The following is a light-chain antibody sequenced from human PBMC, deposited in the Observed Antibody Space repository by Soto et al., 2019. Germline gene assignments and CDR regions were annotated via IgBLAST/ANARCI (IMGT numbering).Light chain of an antibody. CDR2: DGT. Sequence: DTRLTQSPSSLSASVGDRVTITCQASQHISDYLNWYQQKPGKAPKLLIYDGTKLETGVPSRFSGSGSGTEFTFTIGSLQPEDTATYYCHQYFNPRTFGGGTKVEIK. CDR1: QHISDY. J-gene: IGKJ4*01. CDR3: HQYFNPRT. V-gene: IGKV1-33*01.